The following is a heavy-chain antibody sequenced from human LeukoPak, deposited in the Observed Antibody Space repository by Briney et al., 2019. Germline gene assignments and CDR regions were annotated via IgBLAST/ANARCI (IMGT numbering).Heavy chain of an antibody. Sequence: SETLSLTCTVSGGSISGHYWSWIRQPPGKGLEWIGYIYYSGSTNYNPSLKSRVTISVDTSKNQFSLKLSSVTAADTAVYYCARDRGDSRPLDYWGQGTLVTVSS. CDR3: ARDRGDSRPLDY. V-gene: IGHV4-59*11. CDR2: IYYSGST. J-gene: IGHJ4*02. D-gene: IGHD3-10*01. CDR1: GGSISGHY.